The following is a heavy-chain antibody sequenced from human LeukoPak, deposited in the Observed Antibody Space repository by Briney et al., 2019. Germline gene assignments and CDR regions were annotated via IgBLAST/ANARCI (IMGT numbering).Heavy chain of an antibody. CDR2: ISYDGSNK. Sequence: GGSLRLSCAASGFTFSSYAMHWVRQAPGKGLEWVAVISYDGSNKYYADSVKGRFTISRDNAKNTLYLQMNSLRAEDTAVYYCARETPHCSGGSCFSGGRGFGFDYWGQGTLVTVSS. CDR1: GFTFSSYA. J-gene: IGHJ4*02. V-gene: IGHV3-30-3*01. D-gene: IGHD2-15*01. CDR3: ARETPHCSGGSCFSGGRGFGFDY.